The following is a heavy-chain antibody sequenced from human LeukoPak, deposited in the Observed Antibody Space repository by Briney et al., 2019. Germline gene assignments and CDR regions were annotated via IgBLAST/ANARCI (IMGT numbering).Heavy chain of an antibody. J-gene: IGHJ4*02. Sequence: SGPTLVNPTQTLTLTCTFSGFSLSTSGVGVGWIRQPPGQALEWLALIYWDDDKRYSPSLKSRLTITKDTSKNQVVLTMTNMDPVDTATYYCAHRLGYIAAAGYDYWGQGTLVTVSS. D-gene: IGHD6-13*01. CDR3: AHRLGYIAAAGYDY. V-gene: IGHV2-5*02. CDR1: GFSLSTSGVG. CDR2: IYWDDDK.